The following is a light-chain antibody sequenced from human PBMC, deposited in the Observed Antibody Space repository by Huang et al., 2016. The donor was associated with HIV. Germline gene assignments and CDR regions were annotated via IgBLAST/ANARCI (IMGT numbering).Light chain of an antibody. CDR2: DAA. CDR1: QSVRIY. Sequence: EIVLTQSPATLSLSPGERATLSCRASQSVRIYLAWYQQNTGQAPRSLSYDAANRATGIPARFSGSGSGTDFTLTISNLQSEEFAVYYCQQRSAWPLTFGGGTKVEI. CDR3: QQRSAWPLT. J-gene: IGKJ4*01. V-gene: IGKV3-11*01.